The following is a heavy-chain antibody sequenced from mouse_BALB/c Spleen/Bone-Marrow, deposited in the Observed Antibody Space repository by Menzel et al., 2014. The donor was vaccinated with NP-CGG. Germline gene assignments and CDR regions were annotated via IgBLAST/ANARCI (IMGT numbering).Heavy chain of an antibody. D-gene: IGHD2-3*01. CDR2: NNPGSGGT. J-gene: IGHJ4*01. CDR3: ARSIYDGYSEAMDY. V-gene: IGHV1-54*03. Sequence: VQLQQSGAELVRPGTSVKVSCKASGYAFTNYLIEWVKQRPGQGLEWIGVNNPGSGGTIYNEKFRGKATLTADKSSSTVYMQLSSLTSDDSAVYFCARSIYDGYSEAMDYWGQGTSVTVST. CDR1: GYAFTNYL.